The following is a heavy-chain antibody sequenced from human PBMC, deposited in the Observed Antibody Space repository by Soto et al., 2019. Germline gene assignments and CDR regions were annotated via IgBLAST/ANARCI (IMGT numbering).Heavy chain of an antibody. CDR3: ARVMSISWYFDL. Sequence: GGSLRLSCAASGFTFNTYSMNWVRQAPGKGPEWLSYISSSSSSIYYADSVKGRFTISRDNAKNSLYLQMNSLRAEDTAKYYCARVMSISWYFDLWGRGTLVTVSS. V-gene: IGHV3-48*01. J-gene: IGHJ2*01. CDR2: ISSSSSSI. CDR1: GFTFNTYS. D-gene: IGHD5-12*01.